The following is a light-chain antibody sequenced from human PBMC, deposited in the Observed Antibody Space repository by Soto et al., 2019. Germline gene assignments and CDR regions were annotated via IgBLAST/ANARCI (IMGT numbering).Light chain of an antibody. CDR2: DDR. Sequence: VLTQPASVSGSPGQSATITCGGNNIGSKSVHWYQQRPGQAPVLVVFDDRDRPSGIPERFSGSNSGNTATLTISRVEVGDEAEYHCQEWDGTLDQWIFGGGTKLTVL. CDR3: QEWDGTLDQWI. V-gene: IGLV3-21*02. J-gene: IGLJ2*01. CDR1: NIGSKS.